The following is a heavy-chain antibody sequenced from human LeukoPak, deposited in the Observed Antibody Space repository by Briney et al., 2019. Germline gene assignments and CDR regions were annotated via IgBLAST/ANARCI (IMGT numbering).Heavy chain of an antibody. Sequence: PGRSLRLSCAASGFTFSSYAMHWVRQAPGKGLEWVAVISYDGSNKYYADSVKGRFTISRDNAKNSLYLQMNSLRAEDTAVYYCAREAGITMLRGVYDYWGQGTLVTVSS. J-gene: IGHJ4*02. CDR3: AREAGITMLRGVYDY. V-gene: IGHV3-30*04. CDR2: ISYDGSNK. CDR1: GFTFSSYA. D-gene: IGHD3-10*01.